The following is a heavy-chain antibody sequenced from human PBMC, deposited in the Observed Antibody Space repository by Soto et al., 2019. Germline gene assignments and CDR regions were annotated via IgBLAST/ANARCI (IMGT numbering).Heavy chain of an antibody. D-gene: IGHD3-3*01. V-gene: IGHV3-33*01. CDR1: GFTFSSYG. J-gene: IGHJ6*02. Sequence: GGSLRLSCAASGFTFSSYGMHWVRQAPDKGLEWVAVIWYDGSNKYYADSVKGRFTISRDNSKNTLYLQMNSLRAEDTAVYYCARGRTTIFGVIYYYYGMDVWGQGTTVTVSS. CDR3: ARGRTTIFGVIYYYYGMDV. CDR2: IWYDGSNK.